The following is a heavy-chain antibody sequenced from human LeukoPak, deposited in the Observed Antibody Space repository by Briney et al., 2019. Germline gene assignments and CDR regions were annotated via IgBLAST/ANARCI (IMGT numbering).Heavy chain of an antibody. CDR1: GGSVSSSSYY. D-gene: IGHD4-23*01. V-gene: IGHV4-39*02. CDR2: IYYSGST. J-gene: IGHJ4*02. Sequence: SETLSLTCTVSGGSVSSSSYYWGWIRQPPGKGLEWIGNIYYSGSTYYNPSLKSRVTISVDTSKNQFSLRLTSVTAADTAVYHCARDYGGNSYYFDYWGRGTLVTVSS. CDR3: ARDYGGNSYYFDY.